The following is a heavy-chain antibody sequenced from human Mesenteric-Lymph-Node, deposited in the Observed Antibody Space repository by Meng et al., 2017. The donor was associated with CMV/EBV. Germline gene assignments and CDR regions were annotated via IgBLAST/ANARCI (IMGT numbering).Heavy chain of an antibody. CDR2: ISSSSSII. CDR1: GFTFSSYS. Sequence: GESLKISCAASGFTFSSYSMSWVRQAPGKGLEWVSYISSSSSIIYYADSVKGRFTISRDNTRNSLYLQMNSLRAEDTALYFCARRYCSSTSCTIDYWGQGTLVTVSS. D-gene: IGHD2-2*01. J-gene: IGHJ4*02. CDR3: ARRYCSSTSCTIDY. V-gene: IGHV3-48*04.